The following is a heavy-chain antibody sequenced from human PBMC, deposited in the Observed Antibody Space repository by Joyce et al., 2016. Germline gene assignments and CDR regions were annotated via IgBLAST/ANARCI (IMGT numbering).Heavy chain of an antibody. J-gene: IGHJ5*02. CDR2: INYSGNA. V-gene: IGHV4-34*02. Sequence: QVQLQQWGAGLLKPSETLSLTCAVYGGPFRGYFWGWVRQPPGKGLEWIGDINYSGNANYSPSLKSRVTISIDTSKNQFSMKMMSVRAADTATYYCARSQWLAPLSSWGQGSLVTVSS. CDR1: GGPFRGYF. CDR3: ARSQWLAPLSS. D-gene: IGHD6-19*01.